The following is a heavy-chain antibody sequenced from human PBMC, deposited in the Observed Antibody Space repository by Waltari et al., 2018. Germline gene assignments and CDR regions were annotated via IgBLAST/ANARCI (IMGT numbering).Heavy chain of an antibody. J-gene: IGHJ4*02. CDR3: ARARGTAYYLFDY. CDR2: ISTSSSYI. Sequence: MNWGRQAPGKVLEGVSSISTSSSYIYYADSVKGRFTISRDNAKNSLYLQINSLRAEDTAVYYCARARGTAYYLFDYWGQGTLVTVSS. D-gene: IGHD2-21*02. V-gene: IGHV3-21*01.